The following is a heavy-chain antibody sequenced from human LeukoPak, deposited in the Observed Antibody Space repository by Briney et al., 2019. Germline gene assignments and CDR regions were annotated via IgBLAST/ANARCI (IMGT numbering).Heavy chain of an antibody. Sequence: SETLSLTCTVSGDSIGSGGNFWTWLRQHPGNGLEYIGYIYYTGTASYNPSLESRVVMSVNTSTRQFSLRLSSVTAADTAVYFCAREGPHPVYDVWGPGIQVTVSS. CDR2: IYYTGTA. J-gene: IGHJ4*02. D-gene: IGHD5/OR15-5a*01. CDR3: AREGPHPVYDV. V-gene: IGHV4-31*03. CDR1: GDSIGSGGNF.